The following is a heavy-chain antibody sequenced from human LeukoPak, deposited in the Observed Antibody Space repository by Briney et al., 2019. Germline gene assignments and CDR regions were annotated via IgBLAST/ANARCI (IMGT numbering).Heavy chain of an antibody. V-gene: IGHV3-15*01. J-gene: IGHJ4*02. Sequence: EGSLRLSCAASGFTFSNAWMSWVRQAPGKGLEWVGRIKSKTDGGTTDYAAPVKGRFTISRDDSKNTLYLQMNSLKTEDTAVYYCTTDPLLGVFDYWGQGTLVTVSS. CDR1: GFTFSNAW. CDR2: IKSKTDGGTT. CDR3: TTDPLLGVFDY. D-gene: IGHD2-8*01.